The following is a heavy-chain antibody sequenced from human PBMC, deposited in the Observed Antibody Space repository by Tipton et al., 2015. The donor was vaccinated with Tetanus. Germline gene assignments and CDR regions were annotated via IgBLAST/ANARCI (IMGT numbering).Heavy chain of an antibody. J-gene: IGHJ6*02. Sequence: TLSLTCTVSGGSISSYYWSWIRQPPGKGLEWIGYIYYSGSTNYNPSLKSRVTISVDTSKNQFSLKLSSVTAADPAVYYCARALLWFGEPSYYYYGMDVWGQGTTVTVSS. CDR3: ARALLWFGEPSYYYYGMDV. CDR2: IYYSGST. V-gene: IGHV4-59*01. CDR1: GGSISSYY. D-gene: IGHD3-10*01.